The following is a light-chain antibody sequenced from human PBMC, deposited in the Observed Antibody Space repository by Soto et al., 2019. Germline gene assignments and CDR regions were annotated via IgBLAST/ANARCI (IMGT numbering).Light chain of an antibody. J-gene: IGLJ3*02. Sequence: QSVLTQPPSVSGAPGQRVTISCTGSSSNIGAGYDVHWYQQHPGKAPKLLIHDDIKRPSGVSTRFSGSKSGNTASLTISGLQADDEADYFCCSYAGSISWVFGGGTKLTVL. V-gene: IGLV1-40*01. CDR2: DDI. CDR1: SSNIGAGYD. CDR3: CSYAGSISWV.